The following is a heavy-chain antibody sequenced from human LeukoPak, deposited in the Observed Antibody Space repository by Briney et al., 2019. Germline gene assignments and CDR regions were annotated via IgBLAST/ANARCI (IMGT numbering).Heavy chain of an antibody. CDR3: ARGRYNSGWYLDY. Sequence: SGTLSLTCAVSGGSISNSNWWRWVRQPPGKGLEWIGEIYHSGSTNYNPSLSGRVTISVDKSKNQFSLKLSSVTAADTAVYPCARGRYNSGWYLDYWGQGTLVTVSS. CDR2: IYHSGST. D-gene: IGHD6-19*01. V-gene: IGHV4-4*02. J-gene: IGHJ4*02. CDR1: GGSISNSNW.